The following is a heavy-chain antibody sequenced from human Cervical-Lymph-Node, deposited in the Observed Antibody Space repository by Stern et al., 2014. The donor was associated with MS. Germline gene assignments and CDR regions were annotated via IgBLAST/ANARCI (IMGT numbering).Heavy chain of an antibody. D-gene: IGHD3-16*01. V-gene: IGHV1-3*01. CDR3: ARNRVWGGTDY. J-gene: IGHJ4*02. CDR1: GYTFTSYA. CDR2: INAGNGNT. Sequence: QVQLVQSGAEVKKPGASVKVSCKASGYTFTSYAMHWVRQAPGQRLEWSGWINAGNGNTKYSQKFQGRVTITRDTSASTAYMELSSLRSEDTAVYYCARNRVWGGTDYWGQGTLVTVSS.